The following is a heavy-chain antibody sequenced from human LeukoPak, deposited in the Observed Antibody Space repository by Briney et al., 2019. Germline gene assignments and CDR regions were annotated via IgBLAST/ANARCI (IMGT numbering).Heavy chain of an antibody. CDR3: ARLPEYSSSWYFDY. D-gene: IGHD6-13*01. CDR2: ISAYNGNT. V-gene: IGHV1-18*01. J-gene: IGHJ4*02. Sequence: ASVKVSCKASGYTFTSYGISWVRQAPGQGLEWMGWISAYNGNTNYAQKLQGRVTMTTDTSTSTAYMELRSLRSEDTAVYYCARLPEYSSSWYFDYWGQGTLVTVSS. CDR1: GYTFTSYG.